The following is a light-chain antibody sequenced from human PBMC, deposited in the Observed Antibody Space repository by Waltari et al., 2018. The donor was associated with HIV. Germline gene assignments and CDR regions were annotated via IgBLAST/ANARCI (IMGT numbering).Light chain of an antibody. CDR2: LNSDGSH. CDR3: QTWGTGIWV. Sequence: QLVLTQSPSASASLAASVKLTCTLSSGHSSYAIAWHQQQQEKGPRYLMTLNSDGSHSTGDGIPDRFSGSSSGAERYLTISSLQSEDEADYYCQTWGTGIWVFGGGTKLTVL. CDR1: SGHSSYA. J-gene: IGLJ3*02. V-gene: IGLV4-69*01.